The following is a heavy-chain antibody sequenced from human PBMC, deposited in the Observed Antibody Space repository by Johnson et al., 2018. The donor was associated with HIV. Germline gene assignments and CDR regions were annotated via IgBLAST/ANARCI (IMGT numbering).Heavy chain of an antibody. CDR3: ARDLTRGYSPRGAFDI. CDR1: GFTVSSNY. J-gene: IGHJ3*02. CDR2: IYSGRST. D-gene: IGHD5-18*01. Sequence: VQLVESGGGLIQPGGSLRLSCAASGFTVSSNYMSWVRQAPGKGLEWVSVIYSGRSTYYADSVKGRFTISRDNSKNTLFLQMNSLRAEDTAVYYCARDLTRGYSPRGAFDIWGQGTMVTVSS. V-gene: IGHV3-53*01.